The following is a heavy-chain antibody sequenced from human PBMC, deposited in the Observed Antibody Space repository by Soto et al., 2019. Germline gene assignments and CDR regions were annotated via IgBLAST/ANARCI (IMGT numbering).Heavy chain of an antibody. V-gene: IGHV4-39*07. CDR2: IYYSGRT. CDR3: ERGYDFWSGQRDSWFDP. Sequence: SETLSLTCTVSGGSISISSYYWGWIRQPPGKGLEWIGSIYYSGRTYYNPSLKSRVTISVDTSKNQFSLKLSYVTAADTAVYYCERGYDFWSGQRDSWFDPWGQGTLVTVSS. CDR1: GGSISISSYY. D-gene: IGHD3-3*01. J-gene: IGHJ5*02.